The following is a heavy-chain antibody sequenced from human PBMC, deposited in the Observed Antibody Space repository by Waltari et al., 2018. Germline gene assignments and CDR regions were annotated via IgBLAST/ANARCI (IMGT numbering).Heavy chain of an antibody. D-gene: IGHD2-2*01. CDR2: MSDERSNK. CDR1: GFLFSSYA. V-gene: IGHV3-30-3*01. Sequence: QEHLVESGGGVVKPGRSLRHSCEASGFLFSSYAMHWVLQAPGRGLEWVAVMSDERSNKYYADSVRGRFTITRDNAKNTVYLQMNSLRPEDTAVYFCARDPRDTSSIYDAFDLWGQGTMVIVSS. CDR3: ARDPRDTSSIYDAFDL. J-gene: IGHJ3*01.